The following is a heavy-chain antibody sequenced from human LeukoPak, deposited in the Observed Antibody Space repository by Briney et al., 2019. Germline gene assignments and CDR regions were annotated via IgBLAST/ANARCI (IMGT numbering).Heavy chain of an antibody. V-gene: IGHV3-23*01. D-gene: IGHD6-13*01. CDR3: AKVGSSWSLLGS. CDR1: GFTFSSYA. CDR2: ISGSGGIT. Sequence: GGSLRLSFAASGFTFSSYAMTWVRQAPAKVLEWVSGISGSGGITYYADSVKGRFTISRDNSKNTLYLQMDSLRAEDTAVYYCAKVGSSWSLLGSWGQGTLITVSS. J-gene: IGHJ5*01.